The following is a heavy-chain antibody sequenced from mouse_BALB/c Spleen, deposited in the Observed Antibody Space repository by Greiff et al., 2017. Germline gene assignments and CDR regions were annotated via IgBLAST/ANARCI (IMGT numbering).Heavy chain of an antibody. D-gene: IGHD2-12*01. CDR3: ARRDGHDGGFAY. Sequence: VQLHQSGAELAKPGASVQMSCKASGYTFTSYWMHWVKQRPGQGLEWIGYINPSTGYTEYNQKFKDKATLTADKSSSTAYMQLSSLTSEDSAVYYWARRDGHDGGFAYWGQGTLVTVSA. V-gene: IGHV1-7*01. CDR2: INPSTGYT. J-gene: IGHJ3*01. CDR1: GYTFTSYW.